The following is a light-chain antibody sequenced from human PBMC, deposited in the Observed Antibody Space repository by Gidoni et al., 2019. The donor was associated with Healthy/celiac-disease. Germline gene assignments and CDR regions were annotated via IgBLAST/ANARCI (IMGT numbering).Light chain of an antibody. CDR3: QAWDSSTAWVV. V-gene: IGLV3-1*01. Sequence: SYELTQPPSVSVSPGQTASITCSGDKLGDKYACWYQQKPGQSPVLVIYQDSKRPSGIPERFSGSNSGNTATLTISGTQAMDGADYYCQAWDSSTAWVVFGGGTKLTVL. J-gene: IGLJ2*01. CDR2: QDS. CDR1: KLGDKY.